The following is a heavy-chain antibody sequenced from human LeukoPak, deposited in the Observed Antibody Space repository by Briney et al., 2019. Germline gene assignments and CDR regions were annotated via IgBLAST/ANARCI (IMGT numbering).Heavy chain of an antibody. CDR1: GGSISSNY. D-gene: IGHD4-17*01. Sequence: PSETLSLTCTVSGGSISSNYWSWIRQPPGKGLEWIGYTYNSGSTNYNPSLKSRVTISVDTSKNQFSLKLKSVTAADTAVYYCARDKGSYGAHFDYWGQGILVTVSS. CDR2: TYNSGST. V-gene: IGHV4-59*01. J-gene: IGHJ4*02. CDR3: ARDKGSYGAHFDY.